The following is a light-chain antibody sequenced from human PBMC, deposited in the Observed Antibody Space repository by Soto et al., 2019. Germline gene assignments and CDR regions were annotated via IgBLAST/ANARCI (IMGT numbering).Light chain of an antibody. CDR1: QDISNY. CDR3: QQYSHLIN. CDR2: DAS. V-gene: IGKV1-33*01. Sequence: DIQMTQSPSSLSASVGDRVTITCQASQDISNYLNWYQQKLGKAPKLLIYDASNLETGVPSRFSASGYGTDFTFTISSLQPEDIATYSCQQYSHLINSGQGTRPEIX. J-gene: IGKJ5*01.